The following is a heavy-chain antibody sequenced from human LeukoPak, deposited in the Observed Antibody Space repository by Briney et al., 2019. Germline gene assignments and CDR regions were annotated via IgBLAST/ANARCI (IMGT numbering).Heavy chain of an antibody. Sequence: PSETLSLTCTAYGGSISSYFWSWIRQPPGKGLEWIGYIYYSGSTNYNPSLKSRVTISVDTSKNQFSLKLSSVTAADTAVYYCARVLIAAAGTKGFDPWGQGTLVTVSS. D-gene: IGHD6-13*01. CDR3: ARVLIAAAGTKGFDP. CDR2: IYYSGST. CDR1: GGSISSYF. J-gene: IGHJ5*02. V-gene: IGHV4-59*01.